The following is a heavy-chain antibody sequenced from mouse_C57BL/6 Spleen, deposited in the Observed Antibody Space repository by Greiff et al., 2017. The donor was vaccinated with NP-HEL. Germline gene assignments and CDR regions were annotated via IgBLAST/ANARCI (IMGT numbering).Heavy chain of an antibody. Sequence: VQLKESGAELVKPGASVKLSCTASGFNIKDYYMHWVKQRTEQGLEWIGRIDPEDGETKYAPKFQGKATITADTSSNTAYLQLSRLPSEDTAVYYCARGYYGRPYFAYWGQGTTLTVSS. CDR2: IDPEDGET. J-gene: IGHJ2*01. D-gene: IGHD2-1*01. CDR1: GFNIKDYY. V-gene: IGHV14-2*01. CDR3: ARGYYGRPYFAY.